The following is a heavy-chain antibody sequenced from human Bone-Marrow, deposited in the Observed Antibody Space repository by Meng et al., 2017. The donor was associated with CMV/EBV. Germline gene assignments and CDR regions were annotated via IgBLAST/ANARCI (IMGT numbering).Heavy chain of an antibody. CDR1: GYTFTGYY. Sequence: ASVKVSCKASGYTFTGYYMHWVRQAPGQGLEWMGWINPNSGRTNYAQKLQGRVTMTTDTSTSTAYMELRSLRSDDTAVYYCARGGYSSSWSSFGYWGQGTLVTVSS. J-gene: IGHJ4*02. V-gene: IGHV1-2*02. CDR2: INPNSGRT. D-gene: IGHD6-13*01. CDR3: ARGGYSSSWSSFGY.